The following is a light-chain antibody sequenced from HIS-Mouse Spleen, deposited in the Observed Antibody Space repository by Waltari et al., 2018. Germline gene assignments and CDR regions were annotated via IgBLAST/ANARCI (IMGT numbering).Light chain of an antibody. J-gene: IGLJ2*01. V-gene: IGLV2-8*01. CDR1: SSDVGGYND. CDR2: EVS. CDR3: SSYAGSNKV. Sequence: QSALTQPPSASGSPGQSVTISCTGTSSDVGGYNDVSWYQPPPGKAPKLMIYEVSKRPSGVPDRFSGSKSGNTASLTVSGLQAEDEADYYCSSYAGSNKVFGGGTKLTVL.